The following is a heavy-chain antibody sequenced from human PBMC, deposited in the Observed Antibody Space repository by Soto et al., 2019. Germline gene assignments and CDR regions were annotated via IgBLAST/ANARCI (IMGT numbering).Heavy chain of an antibody. J-gene: IGHJ4*02. D-gene: IGHD3-16*01. V-gene: IGHV3-49*04. CDR1: GFTFGDYA. Sequence: GSLRLSCTTSGFTFGDYALSWVRQAPGKGLEWVGFIRRNAYGGTTDYAASVKGRFTISRDDSKSIAYLQMNSLRTEDTALYYCTRASSLDFDFWGQGTLVTVSS. CDR3: TRASSLDFDF. CDR2: IRRNAYGGTT.